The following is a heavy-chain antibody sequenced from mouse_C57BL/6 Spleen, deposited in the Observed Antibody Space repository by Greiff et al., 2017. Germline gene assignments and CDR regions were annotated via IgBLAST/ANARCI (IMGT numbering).Heavy chain of an antibody. CDR2: IYPRDGST. CDR1: GYTFTSYD. D-gene: IGHD1-1*01. J-gene: IGHJ1*03. V-gene: IGHV1-85*01. Sequence: VQLQQSGPELVKPGASVKLSCKASGYTFTSYDINWVKQRPGQGLEWIGWIYPRDGSTKYNEKFKGKATLTVDTSSSTAYMELHSLTSEDSAVYFCARHYGSRGGYFDVWGTGTTVTVSS. CDR3: ARHYGSRGGYFDV.